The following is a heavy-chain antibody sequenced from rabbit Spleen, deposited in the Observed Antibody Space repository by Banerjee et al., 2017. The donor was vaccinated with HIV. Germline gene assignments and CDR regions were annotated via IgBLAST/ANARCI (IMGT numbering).Heavy chain of an antibody. CDR3: ARDGAGSSYFNL. V-gene: IGHV1S45*01. CDR1: GFSFSSSYW. CDR2: IYAGDGNT. Sequence: QEQLVESGGGLVQPEGSLTLTCTASGFSFSSSYWICWVRQAPGKGLEWIACIYAGDGNTYYASWAKGRFTISRTSSTTVTLQVTSLTAADTATYFCARDGAGSSYFNLWGQGTLVTVS. J-gene: IGHJ4*01. D-gene: IGHD8-1*01.